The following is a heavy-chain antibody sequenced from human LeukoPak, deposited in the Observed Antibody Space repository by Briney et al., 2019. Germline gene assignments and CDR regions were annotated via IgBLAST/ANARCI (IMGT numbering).Heavy chain of an antibody. Sequence: KPSETLSLTCAVSGYSISSGYYWGWIRQPPGKGLEWIGSIYHSGSTYYNPSLKSRVTISVDTSKNQFSLELSSVTAADTAVYYCAREKFNYDLLHYFDYWGQGTLVTVSS. CDR2: IYHSGST. J-gene: IGHJ4*02. D-gene: IGHD3-16*01. V-gene: IGHV4-38-2*02. CDR3: AREKFNYDLLHYFDY. CDR1: GYSISSGYY.